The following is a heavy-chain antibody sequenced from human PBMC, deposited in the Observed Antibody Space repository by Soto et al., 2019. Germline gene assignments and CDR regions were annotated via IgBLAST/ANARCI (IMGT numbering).Heavy chain of an antibody. Sequence: GGSLRLSCTASGFTFSTYFLTWVRQAPGKGLDWVSGISASGGGTYYADSVKGRFTISRDNSKNTLYLQMNSLRAEDTAVYYCARDPNGDYLGAFDFWGQKTMVTVSS. V-gene: IGHV3-23*01. D-gene: IGHD4-17*01. J-gene: IGHJ3*01. CDR2: ISASGGGT. CDR1: GFTFSTYF. CDR3: ARDPNGDYLGAFDF.